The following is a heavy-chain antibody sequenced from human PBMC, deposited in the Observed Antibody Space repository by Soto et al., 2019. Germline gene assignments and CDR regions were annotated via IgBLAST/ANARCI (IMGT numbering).Heavy chain of an antibody. CDR1: GFTFSSYW. V-gene: IGHV3-74*01. CDR3: VRTSLVVAAATREDY. Sequence: EVQLVESGGGVVQPGGSLRLSCAASGFTFSSYWMHCVRQAPGKGLVWVSRINSDGSSTSYADSVKGRFTISRDNAKNTLYLQMNSLRAEDTAVYYCVRTSLVVAAATREDYWGQGTLVTVSS. CDR2: INSDGSST. D-gene: IGHD2-15*01. J-gene: IGHJ4*02.